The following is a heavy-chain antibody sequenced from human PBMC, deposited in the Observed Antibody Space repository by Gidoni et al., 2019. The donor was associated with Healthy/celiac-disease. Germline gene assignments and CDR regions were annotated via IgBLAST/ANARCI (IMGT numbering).Heavy chain of an antibody. D-gene: IGHD2-21*02. J-gene: IGHJ5*02. CDR1: GGSNSSYY. CDR2: IYYSGST. V-gene: IGHV4-59*01. CDR3: ARVALAYCGGDCYSGWFDP. Sequence: QVQLQESGPGLVKPSETLSLTCTVSGGSNSSYYWSWIRQPPGKGLEWIGYIYYSGSTNYNPSLKSRVTISVDTSKNQFSLKLSSVTAADTAVYYCARVALAYCGGDCYSGWFDPWGQGTLVTVSS.